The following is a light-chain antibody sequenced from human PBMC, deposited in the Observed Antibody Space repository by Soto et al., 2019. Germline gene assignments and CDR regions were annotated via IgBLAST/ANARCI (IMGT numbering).Light chain of an antibody. J-gene: IGKJ3*01. CDR2: WAS. V-gene: IGKV4-1*01. Sequence: DIVMTQSPDSLAVSLGERATINCKSSQSVLYSSNNKNYLAWYQQKPGQPPKLLIYWASTRESGVPDRFSGSGSGTDFTLTISSLQAEDVAVYYCHQYYDTPFGFGPGNKVDIK. CDR3: HQYYDTPFG. CDR1: QSVLYSSNNKNY.